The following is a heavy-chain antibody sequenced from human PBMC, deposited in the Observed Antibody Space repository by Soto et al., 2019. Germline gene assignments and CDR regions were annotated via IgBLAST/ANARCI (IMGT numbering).Heavy chain of an antibody. V-gene: IGHV3-30-3*01. Sequence: QVQLVESGGGVVQPGRSLRLSCAASGFTFSSYAMHWVRQAPGKGLEWVAVISYDGSNKYYADSVKGRFTISRDNSKNTLYLQMNSLRAEDTAVYYCARTRLLWAFPRSAFDIWGQGTMVTVSS. CDR2: ISYDGSNK. D-gene: IGHD2-2*01. CDR3: ARTRLLWAFPRSAFDI. J-gene: IGHJ3*02. CDR1: GFTFSSYA.